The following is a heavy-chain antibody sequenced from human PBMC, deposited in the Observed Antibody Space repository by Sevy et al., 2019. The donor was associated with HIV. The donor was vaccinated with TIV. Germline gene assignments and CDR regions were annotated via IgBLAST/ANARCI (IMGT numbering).Heavy chain of an antibody. CDR3: ARAVGPVTTKDY. V-gene: IGHV3-30-3*01. J-gene: IGHJ4*02. Sequence: GGSLRLSCAASGFTFSSYAMHWVRQAPGKGLEWVAVISYDGSNKYYADSVKGRFTISRDNSKNTLYLQMNSLRAEDTAVYYCARAVGPVTTKDYWGQRTLVTVSS. D-gene: IGHD4-17*01. CDR2: ISYDGSNK. CDR1: GFTFSSYA.